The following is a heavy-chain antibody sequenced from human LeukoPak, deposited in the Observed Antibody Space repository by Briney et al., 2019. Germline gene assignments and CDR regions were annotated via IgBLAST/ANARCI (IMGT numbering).Heavy chain of an antibody. Sequence: ASVKVSCKASGYTFTDYYIHWVRQAPGQGLEWMGWINPNSGGTNYAQKFQGWVTMTRDTSISTAYMELSRLRSDDTAVYYCARMKHDVGGWLGFDYWGQGTLVTVSS. J-gene: IGHJ4*02. D-gene: IGHD6-19*01. CDR2: INPNSGGT. CDR1: GYTFTDYY. V-gene: IGHV1-2*04. CDR3: ARMKHDVGGWLGFDY.